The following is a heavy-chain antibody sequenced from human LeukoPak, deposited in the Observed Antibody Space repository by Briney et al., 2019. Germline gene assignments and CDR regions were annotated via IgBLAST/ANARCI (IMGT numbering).Heavy chain of an antibody. V-gene: IGHV3-21*01. CDR2: ISSSSSYI. CDR3: ASDAAAIAARNY. CDR1: GFTFSSYS. D-gene: IGHD6-6*01. Sequence: GGSLRLSCAASGFTFSSYSMNWVRQAPGKGLEWVSSISSSSSYIYYADSVKGRFTISRDNAKNSLYLQMNSLRAEDTAVYYCASDAAAIAARNYWGQGTLVTVSS. J-gene: IGHJ4*02.